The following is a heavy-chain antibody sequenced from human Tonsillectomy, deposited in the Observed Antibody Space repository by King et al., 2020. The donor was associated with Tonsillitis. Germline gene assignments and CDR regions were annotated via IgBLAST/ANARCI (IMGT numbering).Heavy chain of an antibody. J-gene: IGHJ4*02. CDR1: GFSISGSN. Sequence: EWQLVQSGGGLVQPGGSLKISCAASGFSISGSNIHWIRQASGKGLEWIGRIRRKTNNYATEYGASVRGRFTISRDDSKNTAYLQMNSLKTEDTAVYYCVGHWDCSNGTCYRVDYWGQGTLVTVSS. D-gene: IGHD6-19*01. CDR2: IRRKTNNYAT. CDR3: VGHWDCSNGTCYRVDY. V-gene: IGHV3-73*01.